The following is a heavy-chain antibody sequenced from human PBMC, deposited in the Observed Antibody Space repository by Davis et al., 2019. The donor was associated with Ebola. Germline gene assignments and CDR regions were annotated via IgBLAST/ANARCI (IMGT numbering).Heavy chain of an antibody. CDR3: SKDGGNQVTTYHWFDT. Sequence: GESLKISCAASGFSSNSYAMHWVRQGPGKGLEWVALISHDGRQEYYADSVKGRFTISRDNSKDTLYLQMNSLRAEDTSVYYCSKDGGNQVTTYHWFDTWGRGTLVTVSS. D-gene: IGHD1-14*01. CDR1: GFSSNSYA. J-gene: IGHJ5*02. V-gene: IGHV3-30*04. CDR2: ISHDGRQE.